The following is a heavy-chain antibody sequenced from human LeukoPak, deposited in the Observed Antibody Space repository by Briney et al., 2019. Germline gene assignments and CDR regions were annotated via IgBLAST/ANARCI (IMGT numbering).Heavy chain of an antibody. D-gene: IGHD3-10*01. Sequence: SETLSLTCAVYGGPFSGYYWSWIRQPPGKGLEWIGEINHSGSTNYNPSLKSRVTISVDTSKNQFSLKLSSATAADTAVYYCASTIRGPFDIWGQGTMVTVSS. V-gene: IGHV4-34*01. CDR2: INHSGST. CDR3: ASTIRGPFDI. CDR1: GGPFSGYY. J-gene: IGHJ3*02.